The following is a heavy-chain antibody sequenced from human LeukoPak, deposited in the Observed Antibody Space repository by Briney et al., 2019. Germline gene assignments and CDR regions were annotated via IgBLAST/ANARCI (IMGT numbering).Heavy chain of an antibody. CDR3: ARVYVGATRLRVAFDV. CDR2: INPDSGAT. V-gene: IGHV1-2*04. J-gene: IGHJ3*01. CDR1: GYIFSNYG. Sequence: PGASVKVSCKASGYIFSNYGFSWVRQAPGQGLEWMGWINPDSGATSYAQKFQGWVTMTRDTSISTAYMELSRLTSDDTAVYYCARVYVGATRLRVAFDVWGQGTIVTVSS. D-gene: IGHD1-26*01.